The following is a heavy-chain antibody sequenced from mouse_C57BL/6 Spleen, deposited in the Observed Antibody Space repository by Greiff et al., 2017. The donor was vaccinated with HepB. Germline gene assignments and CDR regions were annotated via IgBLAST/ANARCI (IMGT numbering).Heavy chain of an antibody. J-gene: IGHJ4*01. CDR2: INPYNGGT. V-gene: IGHV1-19*01. CDR3: ARERGYYYGSSLLAMDY. D-gene: IGHD1-1*01. Sequence: VQLKQSGPVLVKPGASVKMSCKASGYTFTDYYMNWVKQSHGKSLEWIGVINPYNGGTSYNQKFKGKATLTVDKSSSTAYMELNSLTSEDSAVYYCARERGYYYGSSLLAMDYWGQGTSVTVSS. CDR1: GYTFTDYY.